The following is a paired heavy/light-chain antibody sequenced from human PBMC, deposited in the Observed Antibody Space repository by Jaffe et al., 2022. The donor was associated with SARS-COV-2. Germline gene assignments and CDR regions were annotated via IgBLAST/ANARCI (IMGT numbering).Light chain of an antibody. CDR1: QSISSW. Sequence: DIQMTQSPSTLSASVGDRVTITCRASQSISSWLAWYQQKPGKAPNLLIYKASSLESGVPSRFSGSGSGTEFTLSISSLQPDDFATYYCQQYYSYRTFGQGTKVEIK. V-gene: IGKV1-5*03. CDR2: KAS. CDR3: QQYYSYRT. J-gene: IGKJ1*01.
Heavy chain of an antibody. Sequence: EVQLVESGGGLVKPGGSLRLSCAASGFTFSYAWLSWVRQAPGKGLEWVGRIKSKTDGGTTDYAASVRGRFTISRDDSKNTLYLQMNSLKTEDTAVYYCTTDPLHLTSGDYGGGGNYWGQGTLVTVSS. D-gene: IGHD4-17*01. CDR3: TTDPLHLTSGDYGGGGNY. CDR2: IKSKTDGGTT. V-gene: IGHV3-15*01. J-gene: IGHJ4*02. CDR1: GFTFSYAW.